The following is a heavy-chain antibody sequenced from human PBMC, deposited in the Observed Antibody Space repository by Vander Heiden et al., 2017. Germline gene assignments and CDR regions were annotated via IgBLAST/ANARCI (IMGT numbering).Heavy chain of an antibody. Sequence: QVQLQESGPGLVKPSETLSLTCTVSGGSISSYYWSWIRQPPGKGLEWIGYIYYSGSTNYNPSLKRRGTISVDTSKNQFSLKLSSVTAADTAVYYCARRPYCTSGGCDIRWYFDLWGRGTLVTVSS. D-gene: IGHD2-8*01. J-gene: IGHJ2*01. CDR2: IYYSGST. CDR3: ARRPYCTSGGCDIRWYFDL. V-gene: IGHV4-59*01. CDR1: GGSISSYY.